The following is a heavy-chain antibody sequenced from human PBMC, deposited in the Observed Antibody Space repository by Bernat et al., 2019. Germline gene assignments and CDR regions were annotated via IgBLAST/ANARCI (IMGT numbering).Heavy chain of an antibody. Sequence: QVQLVESGGGLVKPGGSLRLSCVASGFTFSDYSMSWIRQTPGKGLEWISCISGGSDYTNYEDSVKGRFTISRDNAKNSLYLQMNSLGAEDTAVYYCAGYWSGYLPDYWGQGTLVTVSS. CDR3: AGYWSGYLPDY. CDR2: ISGGSDYT. V-gene: IGHV3-11*06. J-gene: IGHJ4*02. D-gene: IGHD3-3*01. CDR1: GFTFSDYS.